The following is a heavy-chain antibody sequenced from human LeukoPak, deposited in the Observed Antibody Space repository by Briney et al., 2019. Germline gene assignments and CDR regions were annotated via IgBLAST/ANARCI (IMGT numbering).Heavy chain of an antibody. J-gene: IGHJ5*02. V-gene: IGHV3-23*01. D-gene: IGHD2-15*01. CDR2: ISGSGGST. CDR3: ARAAAVSGAFRDNWFDP. Sequence: GGSLRLSCAASGFTFSSYGMSWVRQAPGKGLEWVSGISGSGGSTYYADSVKGRFTSPRDNSKNTMYLQMNSLRPEDTAVYFCARAAAVSGAFRDNWFDPWGQGTLVTVSS. CDR1: GFTFSSYG.